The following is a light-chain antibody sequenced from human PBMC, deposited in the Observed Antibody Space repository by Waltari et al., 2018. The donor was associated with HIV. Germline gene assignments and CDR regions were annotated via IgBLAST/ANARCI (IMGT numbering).Light chain of an antibody. CDR3: AAWDYSLSGWV. Sequence: QSMLTQPPSASGTPGQRVPISCSGSSSNIGSNYVYWYQQVPGTAPKPLIYRNNQGPSGAPDVCSGSKSGTAASLARSGLRAEDEADYYCAAWDYSLSGWVFGGGTKLTVL. CDR2: RNN. CDR1: SSNIGSNY. J-gene: IGLJ3*02. V-gene: IGLV1-47*01.